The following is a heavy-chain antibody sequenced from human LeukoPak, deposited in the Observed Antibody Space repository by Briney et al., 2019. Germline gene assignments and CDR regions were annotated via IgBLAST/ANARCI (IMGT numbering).Heavy chain of an antibody. Sequence: GGSLRPSCAASGFTFSSYAMSWVRQAPGKGLEWVSAISGSGGSTYYADSVRGRFTISRDNSKNTLYLQMNSLRAEDTAVYYCAGRMVARYYCYGMDVWGQGTTVTVSS. V-gene: IGHV3-23*01. J-gene: IGHJ6*02. D-gene: IGHD5-12*01. CDR1: GFTFSSYA. CDR2: ISGSGGST. CDR3: AGRMVARYYCYGMDV.